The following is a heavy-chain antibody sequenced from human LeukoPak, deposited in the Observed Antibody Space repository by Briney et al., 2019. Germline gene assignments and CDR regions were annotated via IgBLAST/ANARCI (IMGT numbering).Heavy chain of an antibody. CDR1: GYIFTSYD. CDR3: TRGPPNWGYDF. J-gene: IGHJ4*02. CDR2: MSPNSGNT. Sequence: ASVKVSCKASGYIFTSYDINWVRQATGQRLEWLGWMSPNSGNTGYAQKFQGRVTMTRSTALSTAYMELSSLKSDDTAVYYCTRGPPNWGYDFWGQGPLVTVSS. V-gene: IGHV1-8*01. D-gene: IGHD3/OR15-3a*01.